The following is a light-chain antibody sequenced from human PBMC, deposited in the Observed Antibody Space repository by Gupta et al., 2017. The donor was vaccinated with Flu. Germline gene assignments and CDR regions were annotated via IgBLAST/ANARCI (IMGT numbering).Light chain of an antibody. Sequence: EIVMPPSPATLSVSPGERATLSCRASQSVSSNLAWYQQKPGQAPRLLIYGASTRATGIPARFSGSGSGTEFTLTISSLQSEDFAVYYCQQYNNWPLAFGQGTKVEIK. V-gene: IGKV3-15*01. J-gene: IGKJ1*01. CDR2: GAS. CDR1: QSVSSN. CDR3: QQYNNWPLA.